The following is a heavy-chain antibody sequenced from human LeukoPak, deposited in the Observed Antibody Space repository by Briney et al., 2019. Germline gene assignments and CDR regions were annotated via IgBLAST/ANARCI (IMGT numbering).Heavy chain of an antibody. CDR1: GGSISSGGYY. V-gene: IGHV4-31*03. CDR3: ARASSSGWYDFPQEFDY. Sequence: SRTLSLTCTVSGGSISSGGYYWSWIRQHPGKGLEWIGYIYYSGSTYYNPSLKSRVTISVDTSKNQFSLKLSSVTAADTAVYYCARASSSGWYDFPQEFDYWGQGTLVTVSS. J-gene: IGHJ4*02. CDR2: IYYSGST. D-gene: IGHD6-19*01.